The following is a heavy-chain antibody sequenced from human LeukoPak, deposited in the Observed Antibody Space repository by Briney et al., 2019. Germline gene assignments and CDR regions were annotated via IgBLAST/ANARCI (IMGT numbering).Heavy chain of an antibody. J-gene: IGHJ4*02. CDR1: GFTFSSYE. Sequence: GGSLRLSCAASGFTFSSYEMNWVRQAPGKGLEWVSYISSSGSTIYYADSVKGRFTISRDNAKNSLYLQMNSLRAEDTAVYYCARGLFASGSYYNFFDYWAQGTLVTVSS. CDR2: ISSSGSTI. CDR3: ARGLFASGSYYNFFDY. D-gene: IGHD3-10*01. V-gene: IGHV3-48*03.